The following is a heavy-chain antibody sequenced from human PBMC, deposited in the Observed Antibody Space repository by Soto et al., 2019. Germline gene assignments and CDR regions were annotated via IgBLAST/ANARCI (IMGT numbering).Heavy chain of an antibody. CDR1: GYTFTSYY. Sequence: QVQLVQSGAEVKKPGASVKVSCKASGYTFTSYYMHWVRQAPGQGLEWMGIINPSGGSTSYAQKFQGRVTMTRNTSTSTVYLELRSLRSEDTAVYYCASRSSRGGSVHYYYYYGMDVWGQGTTVTVSS. J-gene: IGHJ6*02. D-gene: IGHD6-13*01. V-gene: IGHV1-46*01. CDR2: INPSGGST. CDR3: ASRSSRGGSVHYYYYYGMDV.